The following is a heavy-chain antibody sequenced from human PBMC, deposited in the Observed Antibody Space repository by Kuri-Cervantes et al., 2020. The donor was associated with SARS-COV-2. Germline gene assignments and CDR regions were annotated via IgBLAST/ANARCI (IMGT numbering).Heavy chain of an antibody. CDR2: IDPSDSYT. CDR1: GYSFTSYW. V-gene: IGHV5-10-1*01. CDR3: ARIDYYGSGSFTFDY. J-gene: IGHJ4*02. D-gene: IGHD3-10*01. Sequence: GESLKISCKGSGYSFTSYWINWVRQMPGKGLEWMGRIDPSDSYTNYSPSFQGHVTISADKSISTAYLQWSSLKASDTAMYYCARIDYYGSGSFTFDYWGQGTLVTVSS.